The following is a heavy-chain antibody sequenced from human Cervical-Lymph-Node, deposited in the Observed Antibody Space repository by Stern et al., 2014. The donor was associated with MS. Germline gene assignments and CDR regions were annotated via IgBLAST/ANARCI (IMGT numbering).Heavy chain of an antibody. CDR3: ARGVVSNRATATLHNLFDP. D-gene: IGHD1-1*01. CDR1: GGTFSSSYA. Sequence: VQLVESGAEVKKPGSSVNVSCMASGGTFSSSYAITWMRQAPGPGLVWMGRIIPILGLPYYAQKFQGRVTITADTSTNTAYMGLNSLTSEDTAVYYCARGVVSNRATATLHNLFDPWGQGTLVTVSS. J-gene: IGHJ5*02. V-gene: IGHV1-69*09. CDR2: IIPILGLP.